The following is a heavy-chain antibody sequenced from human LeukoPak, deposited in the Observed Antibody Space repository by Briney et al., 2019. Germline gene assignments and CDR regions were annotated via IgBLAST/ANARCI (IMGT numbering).Heavy chain of an antibody. CDR3: ARSRPPAALYNWFDP. CDR1: GYTFTGYY. CDR2: INPSGGST. V-gene: IGHV1-46*01. J-gene: IGHJ5*02. Sequence: EASVKVSCKASGYTFTGYYLHWVRQAPGQGLEWMGIINPSGGSTSYAQKFQGRVTMTRDTSTSTVYMELSSLRSEDTAVYYCARSRPPAALYNWFDPLGQGTLVTVSS. D-gene: IGHD2-2*01.